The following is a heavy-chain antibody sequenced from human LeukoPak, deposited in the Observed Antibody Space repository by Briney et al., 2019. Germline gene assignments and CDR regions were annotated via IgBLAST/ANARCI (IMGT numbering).Heavy chain of an antibody. CDR1: GYTFTGYY. J-gene: IGHJ5*02. CDR2: ISAYNGNT. CDR3: ARVQKYCSSTSCYWIDWFDP. V-gene: IGHV1-18*04. D-gene: IGHD2-2*01. Sequence: ASVKVSCKTSGYTFTGYYIHWVRQAPGQGLGWMGWISAYNGNTNYAQKLQGRVTMTTDTSTSTAYMELRSLRSDDTAVYYCARVQKYCSSTSCYWIDWFDPWGQGTLVTVSS.